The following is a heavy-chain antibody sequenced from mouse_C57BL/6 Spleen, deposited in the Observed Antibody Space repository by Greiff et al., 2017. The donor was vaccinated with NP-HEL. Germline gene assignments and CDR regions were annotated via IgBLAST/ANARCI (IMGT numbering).Heavy chain of an antibody. CDR3: TKNYYGSSSYYFDY. CDR2: IDPENGDT. CDR1: GFNIKDDY. D-gene: IGHD1-1*01. V-gene: IGHV14-4*01. J-gene: IGHJ2*01. Sequence: EVQLQQSGAELVRPGASVKLSCTASGFNIKDDYMHWVKQRPEQGLEWIGWIDPENGDTEYASKFQGKATITADTSSNTAYLQLSSLTSEDTAVYYCTKNYYGSSSYYFDYWGQGTTLTVSS.